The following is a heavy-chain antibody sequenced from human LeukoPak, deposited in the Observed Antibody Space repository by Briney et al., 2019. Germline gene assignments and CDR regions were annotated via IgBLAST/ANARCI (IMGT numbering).Heavy chain of an antibody. J-gene: IGHJ4*02. CDR2: ISAYYGNT. D-gene: IGHD2-21*01. CDR1: GYTFTSYG. V-gene: IGHV1-18*01. Sequence: ASVKVSCKASGYTFTSYGISWVRQAPGQGLEWMGWISAYYGNTNYAQKLQGRVTMTTDTSTSTAYMELRSLRSDDTAVYYCARVFGSSYCGGDCGIYFDYWGQGTLVTVSS. CDR3: ARVFGSSYCGGDCGIYFDY.